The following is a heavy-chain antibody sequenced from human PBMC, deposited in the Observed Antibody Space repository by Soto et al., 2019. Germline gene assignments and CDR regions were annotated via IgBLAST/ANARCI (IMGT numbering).Heavy chain of an antibody. CDR3: ARDQLEGNWFDP. V-gene: IGHV4-30-2*01. Sequence: QLQLQESGSGLVRPSQTLSLTCAVSGGSISSGGYSWNWIRQPPGKGLEWIGYIYHSGSTLYNPSHTSRVTISVDKSKNQFALKLTSVTAADTAVYYCARDQLEGNWFDPWGQGTLVTVSS. CDR1: GGSISSGGYS. CDR2: IYHSGST. D-gene: IGHD1-1*01. J-gene: IGHJ5*02.